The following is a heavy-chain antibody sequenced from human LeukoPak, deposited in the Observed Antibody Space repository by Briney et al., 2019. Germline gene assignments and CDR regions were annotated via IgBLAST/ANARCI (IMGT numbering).Heavy chain of an antibody. CDR2: IRYDGSNK. CDR3: AKDPRVPAAILGLYYYYYYYMDV. D-gene: IGHD2-2*02. V-gene: IGHV3-30*02. J-gene: IGHJ6*03. Sequence: GGSLRLSCAASGFTFSSYGKHWVRQAPGKWLEWVAFIRYDGSNKYYADSVKGRFTISRNNSKNTLYLQMNSLRAEDTAVYYCAKDPRVPAAILGLYYYYYYYMDVWGKGTTVTVSS. CDR1: GFTFSSYG.